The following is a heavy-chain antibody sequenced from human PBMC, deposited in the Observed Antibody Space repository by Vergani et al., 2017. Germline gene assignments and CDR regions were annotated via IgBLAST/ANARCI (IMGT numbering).Heavy chain of an antibody. CDR2: IYYSGST. J-gene: IGHJ2*01. CDR1: GGSISSSSYY. V-gene: IGHV4-39*07. Sequence: QVQLQESGPGLVKPSETLSLTCTVSGGSISSSSYYWGWIRQPPGKGLEWIGSIYYSGSTYYNPSLKRRVAISVETSQNQFSLKLSSVTAADTAVYYCARRSSGPRGWYFDLWGRGTLVTVSS. CDR3: ARRSSGPRGWYFDL. D-gene: IGHD3-22*01.